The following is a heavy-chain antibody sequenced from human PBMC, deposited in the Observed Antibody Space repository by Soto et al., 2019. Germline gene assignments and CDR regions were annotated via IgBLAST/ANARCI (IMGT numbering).Heavy chain of an antibody. CDR3: AADFFGSGSSHSGRYYYGMDV. V-gene: IGHV4-59*03. D-gene: IGHD3-10*01. J-gene: IGHJ6*02. Sequence: SETLSLTCSVPGCSITNSYWSWIRQPPGQGLEWIGYIFDSAITRYNPSLKSRVTMSMDTSQNQVSLRLTSVTAADTAVYYCAADFFGSGSSHSGRYYYGMDVWGQGTTVTVSS. CDR1: GCSITNSY. CDR2: IFDSAIT.